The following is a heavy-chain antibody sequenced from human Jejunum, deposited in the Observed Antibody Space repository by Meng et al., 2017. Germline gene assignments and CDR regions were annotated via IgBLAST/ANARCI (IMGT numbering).Heavy chain of an antibody. CDR3: AGGGLVRSTRGYFDY. Sequence: QLQQSGPGLVKPSQTLSPTFAISGDSVSSNSAGWNWIRQSPSRGLEWLGRTYYRSKWYIDYAVSVKSRITINPDTSKNQFSLHLNSVTPEDTAVYYCAGGGLVRSTRGYFDYWGQGTLVTVSS. J-gene: IGHJ4*02. V-gene: IGHV6-1*01. D-gene: IGHD1-26*01. CDR1: GDSVSSNSAG. CDR2: TYYRSKWYI.